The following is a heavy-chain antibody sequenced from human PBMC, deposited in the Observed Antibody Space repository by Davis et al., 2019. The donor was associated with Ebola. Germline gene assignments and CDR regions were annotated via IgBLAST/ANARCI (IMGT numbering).Heavy chain of an antibody. V-gene: IGHV3-73*01. J-gene: IGHJ4*02. CDR3: TTLIDF. Sequence: GESLKISCVASGFSFSSAAMHWVRQAPGKGLEWVGRIRGKSKNYATAYAESVKGRFVISRDDGKSTAYLQMHGLKSEDAAMYFCTTLIDFWGQGTLVTVSS. D-gene: IGHD3-22*01. CDR2: IRGKSKNYAT. CDR1: GFSFSSAA.